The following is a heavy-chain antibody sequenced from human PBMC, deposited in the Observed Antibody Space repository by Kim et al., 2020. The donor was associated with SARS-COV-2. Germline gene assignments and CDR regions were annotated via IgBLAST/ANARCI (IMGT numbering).Heavy chain of an antibody. D-gene: IGHD3-10*01. V-gene: IGHV3-23*01. J-gene: IGHJ1*01. CDR2: TGSSGGNT. CDR1: GFTFSSSA. Sequence: GGSLRLSCAASGFTFSSSAMSWVRQAPGKGLEWVSATGSSGGNTYYADSVKGRFTISRDNSKNTLYLQMNSLRAEDTAVYYCTTMVRGAWHFQHWGQGTLVTVAS. CDR3: TTMVRGAWHFQH.